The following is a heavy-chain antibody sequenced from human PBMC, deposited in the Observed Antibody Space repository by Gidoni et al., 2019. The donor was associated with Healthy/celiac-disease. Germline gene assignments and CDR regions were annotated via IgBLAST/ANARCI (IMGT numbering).Heavy chain of an antibody. J-gene: IGHJ3*02. V-gene: IGHV4-30-4*01. Sequence: QVQLQESGPGLVKPSQTLSLTCTVSGGSISSGDYYWSWIRQPPGKGLEWIGYIYYSGSTYYNPSLKSRVTISVDTSKNQFSLKLSSVTAADTAVYYCARGGIVVVTAIEAFDIWGQGTMVTVSS. CDR3: ARGGIVVVTAIEAFDI. D-gene: IGHD2-21*02. CDR1: GGSISSGDYY. CDR2: IYYSGST.